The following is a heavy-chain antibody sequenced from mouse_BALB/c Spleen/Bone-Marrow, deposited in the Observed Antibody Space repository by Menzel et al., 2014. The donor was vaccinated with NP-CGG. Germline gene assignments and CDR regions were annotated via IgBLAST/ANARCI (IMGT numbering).Heavy chain of an antibody. CDR1: GFTFSSYG. Sequence: EVKLVESGGGLVQPGGSLKLSCAASGFTFSSYGMSWVRQTPDKRLELVATINSNGGSTYYPDSVKGRFTISRDNAKNTLYLRMSSLKSEDTAMYYCARDYYGSSDYWGQGTTLTVSS. CDR2: INSNGGST. D-gene: IGHD1-1*01. CDR3: ARDYYGSSDY. J-gene: IGHJ2*01. V-gene: IGHV5-6-3*01.